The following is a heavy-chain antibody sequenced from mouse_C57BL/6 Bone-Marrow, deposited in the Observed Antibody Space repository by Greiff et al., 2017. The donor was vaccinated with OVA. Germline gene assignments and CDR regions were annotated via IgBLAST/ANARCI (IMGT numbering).Heavy chain of an antibody. V-gene: IGHV1-55*01. CDR1: GYTFTSYW. Sequence: VQLQQPGAELVKPGASVKMSCKASGYTFTSYWITWVKQRPGQGLEWIGDIYPGSGSTNYNAKFKSKATLTVDTSSSTAYKQLSSLTSEDSAVYYCAREHGYWYVDVWGTGTTVTVSS. J-gene: IGHJ1*03. D-gene: IGHD1-1*02. CDR3: AREHGYWYVDV. CDR2: IYPGSGST.